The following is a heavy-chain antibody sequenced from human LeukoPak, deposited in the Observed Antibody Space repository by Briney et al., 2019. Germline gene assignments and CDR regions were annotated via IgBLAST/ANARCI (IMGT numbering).Heavy chain of an antibody. V-gene: IGHV3-23*01. CDR1: GFTFSSYA. CDR2: ISGSGGST. Sequence: GGSLRLSCAASGFTFSSYAMSWLRQAPGKGLEWVSAISGSGGSTYYADSVKGRFTISRDNSKNTLYLQMNSLRAEDTAVYYCAKDGNYYGSGTPRDWGQGTLVTVSS. J-gene: IGHJ4*02. CDR3: AKDGNYYGSGTPRD. D-gene: IGHD3-10*01.